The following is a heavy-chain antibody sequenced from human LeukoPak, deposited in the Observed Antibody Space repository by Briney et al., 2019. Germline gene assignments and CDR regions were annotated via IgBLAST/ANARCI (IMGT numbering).Heavy chain of an antibody. D-gene: IGHD3-10*01. V-gene: IGHV4-4*07. CDR1: GGSISSYY. CDR3: ARGLYYYASGSYNFDY. J-gene: IGHJ4*02. Sequence: PSETLSLTCTVSGGSISSYYWSWFRQPAGKGLEWIGRIYITGSTNYNPSLKSRVTMSVDTSKSQFSLRLSSVTAADTAVYYCARGLYYYASGSYNFDYWGQGTLVTVSS. CDR2: IYITGST.